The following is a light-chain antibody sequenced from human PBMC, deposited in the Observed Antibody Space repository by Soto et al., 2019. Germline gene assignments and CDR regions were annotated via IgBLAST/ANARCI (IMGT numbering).Light chain of an antibody. Sequence: DIQMTQSPSSVSASVGDRVTITCRASQSISGWLAWYQQRPGKAPKLLIYSASTLQAGVPSRFGGSGFGTDFTLTITSLQSDDFATYYCQQTKTFPLTFGPGTTVDLK. V-gene: IGKV1-12*01. CDR2: SAS. CDR3: QQTKTFPLT. CDR1: QSISGW. J-gene: IGKJ3*01.